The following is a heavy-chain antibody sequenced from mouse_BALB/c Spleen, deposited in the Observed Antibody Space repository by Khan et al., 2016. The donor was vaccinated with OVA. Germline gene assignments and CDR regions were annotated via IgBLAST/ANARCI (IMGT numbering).Heavy chain of an antibody. Sequence: QIQLVQSGPELKKPGETVKISCKASGRTFTKYGMNWVKQAPGKGLKWMGWINTYTGETTYADDFNGRFAFSLETSASTAFLQINNLKNEDTATYFCARPPYFSYVMDNWGQGTSVTVSS. D-gene: IGHD2-10*01. J-gene: IGHJ4*01. V-gene: IGHV9-3-1*01. CDR2: INTYTGET. CDR1: GRTFTKYG. CDR3: ARPPYFSYVMDN.